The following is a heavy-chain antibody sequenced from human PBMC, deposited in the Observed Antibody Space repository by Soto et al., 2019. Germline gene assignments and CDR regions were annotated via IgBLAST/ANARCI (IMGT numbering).Heavy chain of an antibody. CDR3: AKGSGELGY. CDR2: ISYDGSNK. V-gene: IGHV3-30*18. D-gene: IGHD3-16*01. CDR1: GFTFSSYG. Sequence: ESGGGVVQPGRSLRLSCAASGFTFSSYGMHWVRQAPGKGLEWVAVISYDGSNKYYADSVKGRFTISRDNSKNTLYLQMNSLRAEDTAVYYCAKGSGELGYWGQGTLVTVSS. J-gene: IGHJ4*02.